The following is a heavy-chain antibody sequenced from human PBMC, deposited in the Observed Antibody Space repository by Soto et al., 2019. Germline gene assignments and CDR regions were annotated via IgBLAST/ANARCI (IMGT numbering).Heavy chain of an antibody. J-gene: IGHJ3*02. V-gene: IGHV1-3*01. Sequence: ASVKVSCKASGYTFTSFVVHWVRQAPGQRLEWMGWINAGNGNTKYSQTFQGRVTISRDTSASTAFMELSSLRSEDTAVYYCAVMKTFGGLIAPGDIDIWGQGTMVTVSS. CDR2: INAGNGNT. CDR3: AVMKTFGGLIAPGDIDI. D-gene: IGHD3-16*02. CDR1: GYTFTSFV.